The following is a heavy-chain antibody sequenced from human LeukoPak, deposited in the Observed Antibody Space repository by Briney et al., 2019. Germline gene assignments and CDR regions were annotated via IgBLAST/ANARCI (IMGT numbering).Heavy chain of an antibody. V-gene: IGHV4-4*07. D-gene: IGHD3-10*01. CDR2: VSTSGT. J-gene: IGHJ4*02. CDR3: AGRVWTKTRGLIAYFDY. Sequence: NPSETLSLTCTVSGGSISRYHWSWIRQPAGKGLEWIGRVSTSGTDYNPSLKSRVTMSVDTSKSEFSLNLSSVTAADTAVYFCAGRVWTKTRGLIAYFDYWGQGILVTVSS. CDR1: GGSISRYH.